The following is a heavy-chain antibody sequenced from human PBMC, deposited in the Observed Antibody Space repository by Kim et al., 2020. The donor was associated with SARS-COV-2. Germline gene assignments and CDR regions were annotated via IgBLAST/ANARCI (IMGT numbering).Heavy chain of an antibody. V-gene: IGHV5-51*01. D-gene: IGHD3-10*01. Sequence: GESLKISCKGSGYSFTSYWIGWVRQMPGKGLEWMGIIYPGDSDTRYSPSFQGQVTISADKSISTAYLQWSSLKASDTAMYYCGRVKVTMVRGVIILNWFDPWGQGTLVTVSS. CDR2: IYPGDSDT. CDR1: GYSFTSYW. CDR3: GRVKVTMVRGVIILNWFDP. J-gene: IGHJ5*02.